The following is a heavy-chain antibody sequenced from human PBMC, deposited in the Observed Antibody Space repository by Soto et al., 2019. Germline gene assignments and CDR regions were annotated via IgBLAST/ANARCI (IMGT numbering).Heavy chain of an antibody. CDR1: GGSFSPYY. Sequence: PSETLSLTCSVSGGSFSPYYWSWIRQPPGKGLEWIGYIYYSGNTNYNPSLMSRVTISVDTSNNQFSLRLTSVTAADTAMYYCARTGGLKDFWNGYSYVFDYWGQGTLVTVSS. CDR3: ARTGGLKDFWNGYSYVFDY. D-gene: IGHD3-3*01. CDR2: IYYSGNT. V-gene: IGHV4-59*01. J-gene: IGHJ4*02.